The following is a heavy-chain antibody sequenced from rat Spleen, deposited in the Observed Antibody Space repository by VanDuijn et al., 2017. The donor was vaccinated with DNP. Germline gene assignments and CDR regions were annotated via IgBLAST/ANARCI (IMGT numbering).Heavy chain of an antibody. CDR2: IIYDGSHT. D-gene: IGHD1-11*01. Sequence: EVQLVESGGGVVQPGKSLKLSCAASGFSFSDSAMAWVRQSPKMGLEWVATIIYDGSHTFYRDSVQGRFIISRDNAKTTLNLQMDSLRSEDTATYYCTRGDYGLNWFAYWGQGTLVTVSS. CDR1: GFSFSDSA. V-gene: IGHV5-17*01. CDR3: TRGDYGLNWFAY. J-gene: IGHJ3*01.